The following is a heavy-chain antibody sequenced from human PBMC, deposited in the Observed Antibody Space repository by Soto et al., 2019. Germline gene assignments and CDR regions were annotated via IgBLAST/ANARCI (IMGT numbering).Heavy chain of an antibody. V-gene: IGHV3-21*01. D-gene: IGHD2-2*01. CDR2: ISKSDYT. CDR3: AREDSIIIPAVSDF. J-gene: IGHJ4*02. CDR1: GFAFNNYG. Sequence: GGSLRLSCTVSGFAFNNYGINWVRQAPGKGPEWVSSISKSDYTYYSDSVKGRFTISRDNAKNSVSLQMNTLRVEDTAVYYCAREDSIIIPAVSDFWGQGTLVTVSS.